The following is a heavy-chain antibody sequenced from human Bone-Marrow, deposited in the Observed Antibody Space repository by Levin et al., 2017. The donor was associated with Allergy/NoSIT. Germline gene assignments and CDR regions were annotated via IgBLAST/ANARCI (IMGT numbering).Heavy chain of an antibody. CDR1: GYSFTNYG. CDR2: INPSGGST. J-gene: IGHJ4*02. Sequence: VASVKVSCKASGYSFTNYGMYWVRQAPGQGLEWMGLINPSGGSTNYAQKFQGRVTMTRDTSTSTVYMELSSLRSEDTAVYYCARDCGDWSSYFAYWGQGTLVTVSS. CDR3: ARDCGDWSSYFAY. V-gene: IGHV1-46*01. D-gene: IGHD3-9*01.